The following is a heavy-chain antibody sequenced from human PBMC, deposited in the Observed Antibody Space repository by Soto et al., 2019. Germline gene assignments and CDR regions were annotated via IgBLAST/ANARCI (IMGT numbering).Heavy chain of an antibody. V-gene: IGHV3-30*18. CDR1: GFTFSSYG. J-gene: IGHJ4*02. D-gene: IGHD6-13*01. CDR2: ISYDGSNK. Sequence: QVQLVESGGGVVQPGRSLRLSCAASGFTFSSYGMHWVRQAPGKGLEWVAVISYDGSNKYYADSVKGRFTISRDNSKNTLYLQMNSLRAEDTAVYYCAKGRGSSSWYALDYWGQGTLVTVSS. CDR3: AKGRGSSSWYALDY.